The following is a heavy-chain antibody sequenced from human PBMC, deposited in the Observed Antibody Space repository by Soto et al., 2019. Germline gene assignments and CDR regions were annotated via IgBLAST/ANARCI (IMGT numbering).Heavy chain of an antibody. J-gene: IGHJ2*01. D-gene: IGHD3-22*01. CDR2: IIPIFGTA. CDR3: ASTKYDSSAYYYWYLGL. Sequence: QVELVQSGSEVKKPGSSVKVSCQASEDTFRNYAISWVRQAPGQGLEWMGGIIPIFGTANYAQKFQGRVTITADTSENTVYVELSSLRSEDTAVDYCASTKYDSSAYYYWYLGLWGRGTLVTVSS. CDR1: EDTFRNYA. V-gene: IGHV1-69*06.